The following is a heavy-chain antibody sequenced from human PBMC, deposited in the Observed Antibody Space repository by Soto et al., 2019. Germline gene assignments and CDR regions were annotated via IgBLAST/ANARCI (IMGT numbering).Heavy chain of an antibody. J-gene: IGHJ4*02. CDR2: LYYTGTT. Sequence: QVQLRESGPGLVKPSESLYLTCTVSGGSISSGSYYWSWIRQSPGKGLEWIGYLYYTGTTNYNPSLRRRVTISADTSKNQFSLKLRSVTAADTAVYYCARSGETAMLTIYWGQGTLVTVSS. CDR3: ARSGETAMLTIY. D-gene: IGHD5-18*01. V-gene: IGHV4-61*01. CDR1: GGSISSGSYY.